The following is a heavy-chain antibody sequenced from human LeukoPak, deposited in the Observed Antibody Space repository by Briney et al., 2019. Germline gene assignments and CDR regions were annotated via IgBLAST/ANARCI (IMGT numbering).Heavy chain of an antibody. CDR3: ATLMRGPTGYSGYGGEDY. CDR1: GGSISSHY. V-gene: IGHV4-59*11. CDR2: IYYSGGT. D-gene: IGHD5-12*01. J-gene: IGHJ4*02. Sequence: SETLSLTCTVSGGSISSHYWSWIRQPPGKGLEWIGYIYYSGGTKYNPSLKSRVTISVDTSKNQFSLKLSSVTAADTAVYYCATLMRGPTGYSGYGGEDYWGQGTLVTVSS.